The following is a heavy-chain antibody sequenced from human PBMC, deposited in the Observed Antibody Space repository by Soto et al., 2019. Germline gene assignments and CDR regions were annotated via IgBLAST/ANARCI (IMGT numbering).Heavy chain of an antibody. D-gene: IGHD1-1*01. CDR2: IYYSGST. J-gene: IGHJ4*02. CDR3: ARGAPRTGDY. Sequence: SETLSLTCTVSGDSISSTSYFWDWIRQPPGKGLEWIGSIYYSGSTYYNPSLKSRVTISVDTSNNQFSLKLSSVTTADTAVYYCARGAPRTGDYWGQGTLVTVSS. V-gene: IGHV4-39*01. CDR1: GDSISSTSYF.